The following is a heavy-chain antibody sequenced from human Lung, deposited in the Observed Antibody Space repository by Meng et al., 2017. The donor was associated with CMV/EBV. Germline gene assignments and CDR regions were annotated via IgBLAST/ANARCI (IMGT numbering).Heavy chain of an antibody. Sequence: GGSXRLXXAASGFTFSSYWMSWVRQAPGKGLEWVANIKQDGSEKYYVDSVKGRFTISRDNAENSLYLQMNSLRAEDTAVYYCARVSGIAVAGTLGFGYYYYGMDVWGQGTTVXVSS. D-gene: IGHD6-19*01. CDR1: GFTFSSYW. CDR3: ARVSGIAVAGTLGFGYYYYGMDV. CDR2: IKQDGSEK. J-gene: IGHJ6*02. V-gene: IGHV3-7*01.